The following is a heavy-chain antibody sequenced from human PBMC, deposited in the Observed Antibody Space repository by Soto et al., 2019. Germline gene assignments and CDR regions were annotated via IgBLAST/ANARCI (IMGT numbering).Heavy chain of an antibody. J-gene: IGHJ6*02. CDR2: INRSGST. D-gene: IGHD3-10*01. CDR1: GGSFSGYY. CDR3: ARGRITVVRGEYYYGMDV. V-gene: IGHV4-34*01. Sequence: PSETLSLTCAVYGGSFSGYYWIWIRQPPGKGLEWIGEINRSGSTNYNPSLKSRVTISVDTSKNQFSLKLSSVTAADTAVYYCARGRITVVRGEYYYGMDVWGQGTTVTVSS.